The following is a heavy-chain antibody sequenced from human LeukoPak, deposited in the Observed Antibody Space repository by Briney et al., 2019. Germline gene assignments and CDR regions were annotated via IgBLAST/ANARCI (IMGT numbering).Heavy chain of an antibody. V-gene: IGHV4-39*01. CDR2: IYYSGST. Sequence: SQTLSLTCTVSGGSISSSSYYWGWIRQPPGKGLEWIGSIYYSGSTYYNPSLKSRVTISVDTSKNQFSLKLSSVTAADTAVYYCASTSSYDFWSGPTVEFDPWGQGTLVTVSS. D-gene: IGHD3-3*01. CDR1: GGSISSSSYY. J-gene: IGHJ5*02. CDR3: ASTSSYDFWSGPTVEFDP.